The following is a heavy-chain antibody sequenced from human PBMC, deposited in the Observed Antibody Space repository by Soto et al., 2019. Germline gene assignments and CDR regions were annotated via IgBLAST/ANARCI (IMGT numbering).Heavy chain of an antibody. J-gene: IGHJ6*02. CDR1: GYTFTSYG. V-gene: IGHV1-18*04. CDR2: ISAYNGNT. CDR3: AREGHCSSTSCIYYYYGMDV. D-gene: IGHD2-2*01. Sequence: QVQLVQSGAELKKPGASVKVSCKASGYTFTSYGISWVRQAPGQGLEWMGWISAYNGNTNYAQKLQGRVTMTTDTSTSTAYMELRRLRSDDTAVYYCAREGHCSSTSCIYYYYGMDVWGQGTTVTVSS.